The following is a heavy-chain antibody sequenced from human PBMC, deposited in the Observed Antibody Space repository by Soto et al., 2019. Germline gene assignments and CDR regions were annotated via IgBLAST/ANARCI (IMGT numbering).Heavy chain of an antibody. J-gene: IGHJ4*02. CDR3: AKYVRPSGWSGIIDY. Sequence: EVQLLESGGGLVQPVGSLRLSCAASGFTFSSYAISWVRQAPGKGLEWVAAIRGSGGSTYYADSVKGRFTISRDNSKNTMYLQMNSLRAEDTAVYDCAKYVRPSGWSGIIDYWGQGTLVTVSS. CDR1: GFTFSSYA. CDR2: IRGSGGST. D-gene: IGHD6-19*01. V-gene: IGHV3-23*01.